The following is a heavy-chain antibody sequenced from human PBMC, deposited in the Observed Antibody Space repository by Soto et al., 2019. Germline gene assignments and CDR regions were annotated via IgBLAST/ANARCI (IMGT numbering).Heavy chain of an antibody. CDR3: ARLIVRRSSLAYYYMDV. J-gene: IGHJ6*03. CDR2: INHSGST. V-gene: IGHV4-34*01. Sequence: SETLSLTCAVYGGSFSGYYWSWIRQPPGKGLEWIGEINHSGSTNYNPSLKSRVTRSVDTSKNHFSLKLSFVTAADTAVYYCARLIVRRSSLAYYYMDVWGKGTTVTVSS. CDR1: GGSFSGYY. D-gene: IGHD1-26*01.